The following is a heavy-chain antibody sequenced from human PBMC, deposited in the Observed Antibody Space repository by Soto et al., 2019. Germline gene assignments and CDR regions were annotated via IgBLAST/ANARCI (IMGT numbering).Heavy chain of an antibody. J-gene: IGHJ6*02. V-gene: IGHV1-69*13. Sequence: GASVKVSCKASGGTFSSYAISWVRQAPGQGLEWMGGIIPIFGTANYAQKFQGRVTITADESTSTAYMELSNLRSEDTAVYYCAARGYDYYYYYGMDVWGQGTTVTVSS. CDR1: GGTFSSYA. CDR3: AARGYDYYYYYGMDV. CDR2: IIPIFGTA. D-gene: IGHD5-12*01.